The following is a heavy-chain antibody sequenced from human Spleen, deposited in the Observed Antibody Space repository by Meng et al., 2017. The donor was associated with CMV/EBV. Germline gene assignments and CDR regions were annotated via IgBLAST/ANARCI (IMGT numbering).Heavy chain of an antibody. D-gene: IGHD6-13*01. CDR2: IKQDGSDK. CDR3: ARDGGIGVQQLTVYYYGMDV. CDR1: GFTFSSYW. V-gene: IGHV3-7*01. Sequence: GGSLRLSCAASGFTFSSYWMSWVRQAPGKGLEWVANIKQDGSDKYYVDSVKGRFTISRDNAKNSLYLQMNSLRGEDTAVYYCARDGGIGVQQLTVYYYGMDVWGQGTTVTVSS. J-gene: IGHJ6*02.